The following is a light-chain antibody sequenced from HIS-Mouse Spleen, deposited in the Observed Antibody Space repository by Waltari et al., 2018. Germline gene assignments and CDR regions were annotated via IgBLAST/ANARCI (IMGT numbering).Light chain of an antibody. CDR2: EGS. CDR3: CSYAGSSTYWV. Sequence: QSALPQPASVSGSPGQSNTIACTGTSSDVGSYNLVPWYQQHPGKGPKLMIYEGSKRPSGVSNRFSGAKCGDTACLTISGLQAEDEADYYCCSYAGSSTYWVFGGGTKLSVL. V-gene: IGLV2-23*01. CDR1: SSDVGSYNL. J-gene: IGLJ3*02.